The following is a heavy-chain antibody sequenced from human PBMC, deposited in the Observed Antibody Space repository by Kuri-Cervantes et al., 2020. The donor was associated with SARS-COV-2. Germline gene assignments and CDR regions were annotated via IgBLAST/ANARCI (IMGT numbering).Heavy chain of an antibody. V-gene: IGHV4-34*01. Sequence: SCAVYGGSFSGYYWSWIRQPPGKGLEWIGEINHSGSTNYNPSLKSRVTISVDTSKNQFSLKLSSVTAADTAVYYCARGPGLYSRKAYGMDVWGQGTTVTVSS. CDR2: INHSGST. D-gene: IGHD3-16*02. J-gene: IGHJ6*02. CDR1: GGSFSGYY. CDR3: ARGPGLYSRKAYGMDV.